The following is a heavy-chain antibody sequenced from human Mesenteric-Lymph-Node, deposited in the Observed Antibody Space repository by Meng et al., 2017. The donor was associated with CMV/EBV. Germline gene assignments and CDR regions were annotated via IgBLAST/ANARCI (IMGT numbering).Heavy chain of an antibody. CDR1: GFTFSNYG. J-gene: IGHJ4*02. CDR2: MSYDGTNQ. V-gene: IGHV3-30*18. D-gene: IGHD5-24*01. CDR3: AKVNRDGYDYNGLDY. Sequence: GGSLRLSCAASGFTFSNYGMHWVRQAPGKGLEWVAAMSYDGTNQYYADSVKGRFTISRDDSKSMLYLQMNSLRPEDTAVYYCAKVNRDGYDYNGLDYWGQGTLVTVSS.